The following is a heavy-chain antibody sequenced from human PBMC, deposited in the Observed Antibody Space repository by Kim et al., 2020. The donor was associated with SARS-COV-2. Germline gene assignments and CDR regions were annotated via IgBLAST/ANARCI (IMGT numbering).Heavy chain of an antibody. D-gene: IGHD5-18*01. V-gene: IGHV1-18*01. CDR2: ISAYNGNT. CDR1: GYTFTSYG. CDR3: ARDRRIQLWQPSYYYYYYGMDV. Sequence: ASVKVSCNASGYTFTSYGISWVRQAPGQGLEWMGWISAYNGNTNYAQKLQGRVTMTTDTSTSTAYMELRSLRSDDTAVYYCARDRRIQLWQPSYYYYYYGMDVWGQGTTVTVSS. J-gene: IGHJ6*02.